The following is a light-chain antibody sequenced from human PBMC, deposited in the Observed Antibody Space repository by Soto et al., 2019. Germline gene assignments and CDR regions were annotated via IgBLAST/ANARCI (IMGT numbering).Light chain of an antibody. V-gene: IGLV2-11*01. CDR2: DVS. CDR3: CSFAGGLFV. CDR1: SSNVGSHNY. Sequence: QSALTQPRSVSGSPGQAVTISCTGTSSNVGSHNYVSWYQQHPGKAPKLIINDVSKRPSGVPDRFSGSKSGNTASQTISGLQAEDEADYYCCSFAGGLFVFGAGTKVTVL. J-gene: IGLJ1*01.